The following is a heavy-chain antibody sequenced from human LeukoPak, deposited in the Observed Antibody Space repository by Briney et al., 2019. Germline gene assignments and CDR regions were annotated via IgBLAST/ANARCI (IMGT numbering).Heavy chain of an antibody. CDR1: GGSISSGTYY. CDR3: ARLDDGDSSAYSLYFFDF. D-gene: IGHD3-22*01. CDR2: IFYSGST. Sequence: PSETLSLTCTVSGGSISSGTYYWAWIRQPPGKRLEWIGSIFYSGSTYYNPSLKIRVTISADTSKNQFSLKLSSVAAADTAVYYCARLDDGDSSAYSLYFFDFWGQGTLVTVSS. V-gene: IGHV4-39*01. J-gene: IGHJ4*02.